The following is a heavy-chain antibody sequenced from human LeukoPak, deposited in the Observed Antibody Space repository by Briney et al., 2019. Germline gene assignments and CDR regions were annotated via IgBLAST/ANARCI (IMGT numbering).Heavy chain of an antibody. D-gene: IGHD6-19*01. V-gene: IGHV4-59*08. Sequence: SETLSLTCAVSGASVSSHYWSWIRQSPGKGLEWIGHIYHSGTTKYNPSLKSRVTISVDTPKSQFSLKLSSVTAADTAVYYCARLSSSGWYPFDYWGQGTLVTVSS. CDR2: IYHSGTT. CDR1: GASVSSHY. J-gene: IGHJ4*02. CDR3: ARLSSSGWYPFDY.